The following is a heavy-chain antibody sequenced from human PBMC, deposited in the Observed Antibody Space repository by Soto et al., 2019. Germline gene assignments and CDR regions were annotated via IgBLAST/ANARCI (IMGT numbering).Heavy chain of an antibody. CDR3: ARDKLSALRNRTGFDP. V-gene: IGHV1-2*02. CDR1: GYTFTGYY. Sequence: ASVKVSCKASGYTFTGYYMHWVRQAPGQGLEWMGWINPNSGGTNYEQKFQGRVTMTRDTSISTAYMELSRRRSDDTAVYYCARDKLSALRNRTGFDPWGQGTLVTVSS. D-gene: IGHD1-1*01. J-gene: IGHJ5*02. CDR2: INPNSGGT.